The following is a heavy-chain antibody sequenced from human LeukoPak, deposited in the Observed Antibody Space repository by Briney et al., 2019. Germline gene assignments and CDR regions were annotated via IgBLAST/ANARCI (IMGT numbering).Heavy chain of an antibody. CDR3: ARASRSSGWYLGAFDI. D-gene: IGHD6-19*01. V-gene: IGHV1-8*01. CDR2: MNPNSGNT. J-gene: IGHJ3*02. Sequence: ASVKVSCKASGYTFTSYDINWVRQAAGQGLEWMGWMNPNSGNTGYVQKFQGRVTMTRNTSIRTAYMELSSLKSEDTAVYYCARASRSSGWYLGAFDIWGQGTVVTVSS. CDR1: GYTFTSYD.